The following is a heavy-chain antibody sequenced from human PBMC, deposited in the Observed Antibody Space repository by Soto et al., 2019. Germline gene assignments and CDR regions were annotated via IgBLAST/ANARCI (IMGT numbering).Heavy chain of an antibody. Sequence: EVQLLESGGGLVQPGRSLRLSCAASGLTFSNYAMSWVRQAPGQGLYWVSAISGSGGTTYYADSVKGRFTISRDNSNNTLFLQMNRLRAEDAAVYYCAKFFVETGSNSGWPWSFHYWGQGTLVTVSS. CDR3: AKFFVETGSNSGWPWSFHY. J-gene: IGHJ4*02. CDR2: ISGSGGTT. D-gene: IGHD6-25*01. CDR1: GLTFSNYA. V-gene: IGHV3-23*01.